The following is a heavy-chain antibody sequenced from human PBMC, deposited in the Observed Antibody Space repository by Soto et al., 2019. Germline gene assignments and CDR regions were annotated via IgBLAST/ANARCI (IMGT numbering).Heavy chain of an antibody. CDR3: ARQAYYGSGTYYSDS. J-gene: IGHJ4*02. V-gene: IGHV5-51*01. Sequence: GESLKISCETSGYNFISFWIAWVRQMPGEGLEWMGLIYPGDSDTTCSPAFQGQVTISVDRSTKTAYLQWSSLKASDTAMYYCARQAYYGSGTYYSDSWGQGTLVTVSS. CDR2: IYPGDSDT. CDR1: GYNFISFW. D-gene: IGHD3-10*01.